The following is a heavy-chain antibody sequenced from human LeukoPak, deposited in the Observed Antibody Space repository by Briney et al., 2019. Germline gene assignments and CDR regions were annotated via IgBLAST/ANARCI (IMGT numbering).Heavy chain of an antibody. CDR3: ATRIMITFGNYYGMDV. J-gene: IGHJ6*02. V-gene: IGHV3-11*01. CDR2: ISSSGSTI. Sequence: PGRSLRLSCAASGFTFSDYYMSWIRLAPGKGLEWVSYISSSGSTIYYADSVKGRFTISRDNAKNSLYLQMNSLRAEDTAVYYCATRIMITFGNYYGMDVWGQGTTVTVSS. D-gene: IGHD3-16*01. CDR1: GFTFSDYY.